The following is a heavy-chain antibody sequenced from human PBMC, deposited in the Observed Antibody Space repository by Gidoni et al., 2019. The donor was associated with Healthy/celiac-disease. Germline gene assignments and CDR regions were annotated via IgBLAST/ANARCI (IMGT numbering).Heavy chain of an antibody. CDR1: GFTFRGSA. V-gene: IGHV3-73*01. CDR3: TRPYGGNSASLYY. CDR2: IRSKANSYAT. D-gene: IGHD4-17*01. J-gene: IGHJ4*02. Sequence: EVQLVESGGGLVQPGGSLKLSCAASGFTFRGSAMHWVRQASGKGLEWVGRIRSKANSYATAYAASVKGRFTISRDDSKNTAYLQMNSLKTEDTAVYYCTRPYGGNSASLYYWGQGTLVTVSS.